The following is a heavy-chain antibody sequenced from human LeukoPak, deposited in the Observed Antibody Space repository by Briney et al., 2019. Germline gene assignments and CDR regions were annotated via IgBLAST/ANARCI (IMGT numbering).Heavy chain of an antibody. CDR3: ARHQVPSYYDILTGYWTSFDY. CDR2: IYYSGST. D-gene: IGHD3-9*01. Sequence: SQTLSLTCTVSGGSISSGGYYWSWIRQHPGKGLEWIGYIYYSGSTYYNPSLKSRVTISVDTSKNQFSLKLSSVTAADTAVYYCARHQVPSYYDILTGYWTSFDYWGQGTLVTVSS. J-gene: IGHJ4*02. CDR1: GGSISSGGYY. V-gene: IGHV4-31*03.